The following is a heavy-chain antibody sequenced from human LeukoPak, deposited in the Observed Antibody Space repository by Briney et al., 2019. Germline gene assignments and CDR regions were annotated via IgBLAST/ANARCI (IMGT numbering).Heavy chain of an antibody. CDR1: GGSFSGYY. CDR3: ARAGGSGSPGDWFDP. J-gene: IGHJ5*02. Sequence: SETLSLTCAVYGGSFSGYYWSWIRQPPGKGLEWIGEINHSGSTNYNPSLKSLVTISVDTSKNQFSLKLSSVTAADTAVYYCARAGGSGSPGDWFDPWGQGTLVTVSS. V-gene: IGHV4-34*01. D-gene: IGHD3-10*01. CDR2: INHSGST.